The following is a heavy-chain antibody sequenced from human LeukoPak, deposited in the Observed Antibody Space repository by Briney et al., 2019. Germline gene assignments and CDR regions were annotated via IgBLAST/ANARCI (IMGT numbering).Heavy chain of an antibody. CDR1: GFTFSDYA. CDR2: VNGRGATT. V-gene: IGHV3-23*01. J-gene: IGHJ6*03. CDR3: AKAPATGEGYYFYYMDV. Sequence: PGGSLRLSCAASGFASGFTFSDYAVSWVRQAPGKGPEWVASVNGRGATTYYADSVGGRFTISRDNSKNTLYLQMISLGADDTAVYFCAKAPATGEGYYFYYMDVWGKGTAVTVSS. D-gene: IGHD7-27*01.